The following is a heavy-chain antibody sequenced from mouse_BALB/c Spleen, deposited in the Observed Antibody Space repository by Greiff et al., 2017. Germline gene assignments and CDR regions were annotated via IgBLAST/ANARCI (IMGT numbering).Heavy chain of an antibody. CDR1: GDSITSGY. CDR2: LSNSGST. J-gene: IGHJ1*03. CDR3: ARYKIYYDYYWYFDV. V-gene: IGHV3-8*02. Sequence: EVKLMESGPSLVKPSQTLSLTCSVTGDSITSGYWNWIRKFPGNKLEYMGYLSNSGSTYYNPSLKSRISITRDTSKNQYYLQLNSVTTEDTATYYCARYKIYYDYYWYFDVWGTGTTVTVSS. D-gene: IGHD2-4*01.